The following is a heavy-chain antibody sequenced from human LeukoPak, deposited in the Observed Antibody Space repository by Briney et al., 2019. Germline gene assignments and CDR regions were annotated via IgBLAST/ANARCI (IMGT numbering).Heavy chain of an antibody. V-gene: IGHV4-61*01. CDR1: GGSVSSDSSY. Sequence: SETLSLTCTVSGGSVSSDSSYWSWIRQPPGKGLEWIGYIYYSGSTNYNPSLKSRVTISVDTSKNQFSLKLSSVTAADTAVYYCARFMTTVTTPPHYFDYWGQGTLVTVSS. J-gene: IGHJ4*02. CDR2: IYYSGST. CDR3: ARFMTTVTTPPHYFDY. D-gene: IGHD4-17*01.